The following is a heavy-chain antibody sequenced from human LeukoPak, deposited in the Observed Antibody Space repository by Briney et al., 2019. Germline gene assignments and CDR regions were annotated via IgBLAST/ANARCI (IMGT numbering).Heavy chain of an antibody. J-gene: IGHJ4*02. CDR1: GFTFSNCA. D-gene: IGHD2-21*02. CDR3: TKDPHAVATPRVY. Sequence: PSGGSLRLCCAASGFTFSNCAMIWVRQAAARGLEWVSSIGASGADTYYADSVMGRFTISRDNSKNTLYLQMNSLRDEDTAIYYCTKDPHAVATPRVYWGQGILVTVSS. V-gene: IGHV3-23*01. CDR2: IGASGADT.